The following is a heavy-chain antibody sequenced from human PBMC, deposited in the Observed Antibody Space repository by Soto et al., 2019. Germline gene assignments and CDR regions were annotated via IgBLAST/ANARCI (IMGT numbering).Heavy chain of an antibody. CDR1: GFTFSSCW. V-gene: IGHV3-7*01. Sequence: EVQLVESGGGLVQPGGSLRLSCAASGFTFSSCWMSWVRQSPGKGLDWVANIKHDGSEKYYVDSVKGRFTISRDNAKNSLYLQINSLRAEDTAVYYCARVGGIDGDYVDYWGQGTLVTVSS. CDR3: ARVGGIDGDYVDY. D-gene: IGHD4-17*01. J-gene: IGHJ4*02. CDR2: IKHDGSEK.